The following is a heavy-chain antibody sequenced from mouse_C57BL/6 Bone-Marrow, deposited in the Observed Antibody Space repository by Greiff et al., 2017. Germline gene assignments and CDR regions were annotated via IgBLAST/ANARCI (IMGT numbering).Heavy chain of an antibody. V-gene: IGHV1-81*01. CDR3: ARGNGYWFAY. CDR2: IYPRSGNT. J-gene: IGHJ3*01. Sequence: VQLQQSGAELARPGASVKLSCKASGYTFTSSGISWVKQRTGQGLEWIGEIYPRSGNTYYNEKFKGKATLTADKSSSTAYMELRSLTSEDSAVYFCARGNGYWFAYWGQGTLVTVSA. CDR1: GYTFTSSG. D-gene: IGHD2-2*01.